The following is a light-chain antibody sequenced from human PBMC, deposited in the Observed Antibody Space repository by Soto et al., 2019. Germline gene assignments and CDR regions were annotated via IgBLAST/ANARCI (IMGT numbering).Light chain of an antibody. J-gene: IGLJ1*01. CDR1: SSNIGPDYG. CDR3: QFYDSSLSGDYV. V-gene: IGLV1-40*01. Sequence: QSVLMQPPSVSGAPGQRVTISCTGSSSNIGPDYGVHWYQQLPGTAPKLLIYDDVKRPSGVPDRFSGSRSGTSASLAITGLQAEDEADYYCQFYDSSLSGDYVFGTGTKLTVL. CDR2: DDV.